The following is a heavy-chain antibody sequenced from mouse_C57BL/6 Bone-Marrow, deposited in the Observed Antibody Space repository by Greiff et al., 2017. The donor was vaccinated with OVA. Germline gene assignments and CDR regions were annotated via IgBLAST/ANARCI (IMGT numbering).Heavy chain of an antibody. D-gene: IGHD1-1*01. CDR1: GYTFTDYY. Sequence: ESGAELVRPGASVKLSCKASGYTFTDYYINWVKQRPGQGLEWIARIYPGSGNTYYNEKFKGKATLTAEKSSSTAYMQLSSLTSEDSAVYFCARRGYYDWGQGTLVTVSA. CDR2: IYPGSGNT. J-gene: IGHJ3*01. V-gene: IGHV1-76*01. CDR3: ARRGYYD.